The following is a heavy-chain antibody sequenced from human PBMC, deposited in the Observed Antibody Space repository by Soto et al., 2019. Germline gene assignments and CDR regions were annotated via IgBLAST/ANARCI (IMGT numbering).Heavy chain of an antibody. V-gene: IGHV3-7*01. D-gene: IGHD2-21*01. Sequence: GGSLRLSCAASGFTFSSYWMSWVRQAPGKGLEWAANIKQDGSEKNYVDSVKGRFTISRDNAKNSLYLQMNSLRADDTAVYYCASARHIGPWGQGTLVTVSS. CDR2: IKQDGSEK. CDR1: GFTFSSYW. CDR3: ASARHIGP. J-gene: IGHJ5*02.